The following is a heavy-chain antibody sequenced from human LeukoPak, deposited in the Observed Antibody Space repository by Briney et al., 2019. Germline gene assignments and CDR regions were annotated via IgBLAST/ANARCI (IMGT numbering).Heavy chain of an antibody. J-gene: IGHJ4*02. CDR1: GGTFSSYA. CDR2: IIPIFGTA. V-gene: IGHV1-69*13. D-gene: IGHD5-24*01. Sequence: GASVKVSCKASGGTFSSYAISWVRQAPGQGLEWMGGIIPIFGTANYAQKFQGRVTITADESTSTAYMELSSLRSEDTAVYYCATVGGMATITYWGQGTLVTVSS. CDR3: ATVGGMATITY.